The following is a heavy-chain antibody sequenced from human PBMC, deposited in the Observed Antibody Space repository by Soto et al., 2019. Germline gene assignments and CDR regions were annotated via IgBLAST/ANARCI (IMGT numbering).Heavy chain of an antibody. CDR2: IIPIFGTA. D-gene: IGHD3-22*01. CDR3: ASGDDYYDSSGYYHAY. Sequence: VQLVQSGAEVKKPGSSVKVSCKASGGTFSSYAISWVPQAPGQGLEWMGGIIPIFGTANYAQKFQGRVTITADESTSTAYMELSSLRSEDTAVYYCASGDDYYDSSGYYHAYWGQGTLVTVSS. CDR1: GGTFSSYA. V-gene: IGHV1-69*01. J-gene: IGHJ4*02.